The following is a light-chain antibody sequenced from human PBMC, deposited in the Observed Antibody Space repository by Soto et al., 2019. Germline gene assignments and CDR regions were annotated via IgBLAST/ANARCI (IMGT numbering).Light chain of an antibody. V-gene: IGLV1-47*02. Sequence: QSVLTQPPSASGTPGLRVTISCSGSSSNVGRNYVYWYQQFPGTAPKLLIYSNNQRPSGVPDRFSGSKSGTSASLAISGLRSEDEADYYCAAWDDTLSGLWVFGGGTKLTVL. CDR1: SSNVGRNY. CDR2: SNN. CDR3: AAWDDTLSGLWV. J-gene: IGLJ3*02.